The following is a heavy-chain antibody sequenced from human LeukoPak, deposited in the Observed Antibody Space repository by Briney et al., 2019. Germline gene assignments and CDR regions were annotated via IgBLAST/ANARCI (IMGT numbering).Heavy chain of an antibody. CDR2: ISAYYGNT. Sequence: ASVKDSCKASGYTFTSYGIRWVRKAHGQGLDMMSRISAYYGNTNDENKLQGRVTMTTDTSTSTDYMELRRLRSDDTAVYFFKQKTAYEILTGYYYYYGMDVWGKGTTVTVSS. J-gene: IGHJ6*04. V-gene: IGHV1-18*04. CDR3: KQKTAYEILTGYYYYYGMDV. D-gene: IGHD3-9*01. CDR1: GYTFTSYG.